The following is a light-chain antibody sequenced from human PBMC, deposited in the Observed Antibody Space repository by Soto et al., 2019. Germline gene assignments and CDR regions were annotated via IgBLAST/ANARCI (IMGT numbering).Light chain of an antibody. CDR1: QNINRW. CDR2: DAA. Sequence: DIQMTKSPSTLAASVGDRVTITCRASQNINRWLAWYQQKPGKAPKVLIYDAASLQSGVPSRFSVSGSGTEFPLTITSLQPDDFGSCYCQQYDGNFGPGTKV. CDR3: QQYDGN. J-gene: IGKJ3*01. V-gene: IGKV1-5*01.